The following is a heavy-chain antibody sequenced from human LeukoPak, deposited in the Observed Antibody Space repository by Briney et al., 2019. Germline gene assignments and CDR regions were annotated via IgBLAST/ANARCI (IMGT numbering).Heavy chain of an antibody. CDR1: GFTFRNHG. CDR3: ARARAGAGTFFFDY. V-gene: IGHV3-33*01. CDR2: IYYDGSIE. J-gene: IGHJ4*02. D-gene: IGHD6-13*01. Sequence: GGSLRLSCAASGFTFRNHGMHWVRQAPGKGLEWAAVIYYDGSIEYYADSVKGRFTISRDNSKNTLYLQMNSLRAEDTAVYYCARARAGAGTFFFDYWGQGTLVTVSS.